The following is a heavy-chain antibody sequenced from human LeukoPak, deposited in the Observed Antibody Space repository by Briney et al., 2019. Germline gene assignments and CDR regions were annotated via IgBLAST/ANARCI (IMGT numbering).Heavy chain of an antibody. CDR3: TRGHSSGWYYFDY. D-gene: IGHD6-19*01. J-gene: IGHJ4*01. CDR2: VSGGGGTT. V-gene: IGHV3-23*01. Sequence: GGSLRLSCAASGFAFSNYAMNWDRQAPGRGLEWVSTVSGGGGTTHYADSVKGRFIISRDNSKNTLYLQMNSLRVEDTAVYYCTRGHSSGWYYFDYWGHGTLVTVSS. CDR1: GFAFSNYA.